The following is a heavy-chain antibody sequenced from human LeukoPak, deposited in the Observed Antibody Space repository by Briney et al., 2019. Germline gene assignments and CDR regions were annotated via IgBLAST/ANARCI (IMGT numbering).Heavy chain of an antibody. J-gene: IGHJ3*02. CDR3: ARSFNYYDSTYAFDI. CDR1: GFTFSSYS. Sequence: GGCLRLSCAASGFTFSSYSLNWVRQAPGKGLEWVSYISSSSSTIYYADSVKGRFTISRDNAKNSLYLQMNSLRAEDTAVYYCARSFNYYDSTYAFDIWGQGTMVTVSS. D-gene: IGHD3-22*01. CDR2: ISSSSSTI. V-gene: IGHV3-48*01.